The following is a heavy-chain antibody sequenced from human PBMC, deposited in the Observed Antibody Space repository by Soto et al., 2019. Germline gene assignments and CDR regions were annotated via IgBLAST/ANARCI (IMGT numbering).Heavy chain of an antibody. CDR1: GESISSSSYY. V-gene: IGHV4-39*01. CDR3: ARQRTTVVTQAYFDH. J-gene: IGHJ4*02. CDR2: IYYSGRT. D-gene: IGHD2-21*02. Sequence: KPSETLSLTCIVSGESISSSSYYWGWIRQPPGKGVEWIGSIYYSGRTYYNPSFKSRVTISIDTSKNQFSLKLSSVTATDTAVYYCARQRTTVVTQAYFDHWGQGALVTVSS.